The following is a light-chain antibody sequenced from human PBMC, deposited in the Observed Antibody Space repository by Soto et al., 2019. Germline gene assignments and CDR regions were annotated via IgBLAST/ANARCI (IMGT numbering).Light chain of an antibody. CDR3: SSYTGTNNFVL. V-gene: IGLV2-8*01. J-gene: IGLJ2*01. Sequence: QSALTQPPSASGSPGQSVTISFTGSNTDIGGHKYVSWYQHHPGKAPKLIIYEVSERPSGVPDRFSGSKSGNAASLTVSGLKADDEAVYYCSSYTGTNNFVLFGGGTKVTVL. CDR2: EVS. CDR1: NTDIGGHKY.